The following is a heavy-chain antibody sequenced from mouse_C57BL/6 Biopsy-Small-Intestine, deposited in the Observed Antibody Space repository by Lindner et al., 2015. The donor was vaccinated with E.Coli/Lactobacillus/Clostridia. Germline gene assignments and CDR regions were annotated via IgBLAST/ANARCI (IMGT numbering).Heavy chain of an antibody. CDR3: AYGRGAWLAY. CDR1: AYIFTSFW. CDR2: IHPNTGTL. Sequence: VQLQESGAELVKPGASVKLSCKASAYIFTSFWIHWVKQRPGQGLEWIGMIHPNTGTLNYNEKLKSKATLTVDISSSTAYMQLSSLTSEDSAVYYCAYGRGAWLAYWGQGTLVTVST. V-gene: IGHV1-64*01. D-gene: IGHD1-1*01. J-gene: IGHJ3*01.